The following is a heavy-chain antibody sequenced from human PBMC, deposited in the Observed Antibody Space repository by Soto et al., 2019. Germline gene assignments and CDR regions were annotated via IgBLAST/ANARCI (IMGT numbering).Heavy chain of an antibody. V-gene: IGHV1-69*01. CDR1: GGTFSSYA. D-gene: IGHD5-12*01. J-gene: IGHJ6*02. Sequence: QVQLVQSGAEVQKPGSSVKVSCKASGGTFSSYAISWVRQAPGQGLEWMGGIIPIFGTANYAQKFQGRVTITADESTSPAYMELSSLRSEDTAVYYCSRRGYSGYDYYYYGMYVWGPGTTGTVSS. CDR2: IIPIFGTA. CDR3: SRRGYSGYDYYYYGMYV.